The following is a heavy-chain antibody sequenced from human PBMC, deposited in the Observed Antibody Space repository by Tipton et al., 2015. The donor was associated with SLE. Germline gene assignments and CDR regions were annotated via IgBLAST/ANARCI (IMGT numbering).Heavy chain of an antibody. D-gene: IGHD3-22*01. Sequence: GLVKPSETLSLTCTVSGGSMNDYYWSWIRQPPGKGLEWIGYIYYSGSTKYNPSLESRVTMSVDTSKSQFSLELTSVTAADTALYYCARGYFDSSGYSNPFDVWGQGTMVTVSS. CDR1: GGSMNDYY. CDR2: IYYSGST. V-gene: IGHV4-59*01. CDR3: ARGYFDSSGYSNPFDV. J-gene: IGHJ3*01.